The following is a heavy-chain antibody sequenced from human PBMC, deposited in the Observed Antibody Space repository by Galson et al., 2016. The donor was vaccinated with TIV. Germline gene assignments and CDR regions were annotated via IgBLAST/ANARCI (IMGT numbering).Heavy chain of an antibody. Sequence: SVKVSCKASEGKFSSFAISWVRQAPGQGLEWMGGITGMFGTAKYAQKFQGRLTTTTDELTSSAYMELSSLRSEDTAVNYCARGNYYYETTFDYWGQGTLVTVSS. D-gene: IGHD3-22*01. CDR2: ITGMFGTA. CDR1: EGKFSSFA. J-gene: IGHJ4*02. V-gene: IGHV1-69*05. CDR3: ARGNYYYETTFDY.